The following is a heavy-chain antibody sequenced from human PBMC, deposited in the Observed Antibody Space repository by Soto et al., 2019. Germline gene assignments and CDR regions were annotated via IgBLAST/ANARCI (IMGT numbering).Heavy chain of an antibody. CDR3: ARDLGVALAALTLDY. CDR2: ISSAGSTI. Sequence: GGSLRLSCAASGFIFSDYYMSWIRQAPGMVPEWISYISSAGSTIIYSDSVKGRFTISRDNAKRSLYLQMNSLRVEDTAIYYCARDLGVALAALTLDYWGQGTLVTVSS. D-gene: IGHD2-15*01. V-gene: IGHV3-11*01. J-gene: IGHJ4*02. CDR1: GFIFSDYY.